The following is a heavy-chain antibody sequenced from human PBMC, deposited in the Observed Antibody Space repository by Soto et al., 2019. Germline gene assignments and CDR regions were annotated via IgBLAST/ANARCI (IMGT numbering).Heavy chain of an antibody. J-gene: IGHJ6*02. CDR2: IIPIFGTA. V-gene: IGHV1-69*13. CDR3: ASSYGSGSYYYYYYGMDV. CDR1: GGTFSSYA. D-gene: IGHD3-10*01. Sequence: ASVKVSCKASGGTFSSYAISWVRQAPGQGLEWMGGIIPIFGTANYAQKFQGRVTITADESTSTAYMELSSLRSEDTAVYYCASSYGSGSYYYYYYGMDVWGQGTTVTVSS.